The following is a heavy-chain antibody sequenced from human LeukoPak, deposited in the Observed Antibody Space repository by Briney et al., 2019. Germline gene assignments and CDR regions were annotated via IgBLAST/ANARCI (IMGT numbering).Heavy chain of an antibody. CDR3: ARDRKEVAFDI. Sequence: ASVRVSCKASGYTFTNFGISWVRQAPGQGLEWMGWISAYNGNTNYAQKLQGRVTMTTDTSTSTAYMDLRSLRSDDTAVYYCARDRKEVAFDIWGQGTMVTVSS. V-gene: IGHV1-18*01. CDR1: GYTFTNFG. CDR2: ISAYNGNT. J-gene: IGHJ3*02.